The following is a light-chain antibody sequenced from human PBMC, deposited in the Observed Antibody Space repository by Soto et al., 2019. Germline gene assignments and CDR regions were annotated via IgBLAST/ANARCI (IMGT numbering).Light chain of an antibody. CDR1: QGISSA. CDR2: DAS. CDR3: QQFNNFPLT. Sequence: AIQLTQSPSSLSASVGDRVTITCRASQGISSALAWYQQKPGKAPKLLIYDASSLESGVPSRFSGGGSGTDFTLTISSLQPEDFATYYYQQFNNFPLTIGGGTKVEIK. V-gene: IGKV1D-13*01. J-gene: IGKJ4*01.